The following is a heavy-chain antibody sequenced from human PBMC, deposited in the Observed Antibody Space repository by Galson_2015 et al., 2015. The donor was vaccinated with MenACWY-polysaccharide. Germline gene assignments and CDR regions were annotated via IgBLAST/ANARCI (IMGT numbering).Heavy chain of an antibody. J-gene: IGHJ4*02. Sequence: SLRLSCAASGFTFSNYAMSWVRQTPGEGLEWVSAITVSGDNTYYADSVKSRFAISRDNSKNTLSLQMNSLRTEDTAVYYCAKGLRRPAAGTDYFDYWGQGTLVTVSS. CDR3: AKGLRRPAAGTDYFDY. CDR1: GFTFSNYA. V-gene: IGHV3-23*01. D-gene: IGHD6-13*01. CDR2: ITVSGDNT.